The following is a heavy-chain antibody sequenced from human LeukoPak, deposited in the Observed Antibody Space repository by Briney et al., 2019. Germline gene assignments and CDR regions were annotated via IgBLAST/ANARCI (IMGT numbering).Heavy chain of an antibody. CDR1: GGSFSGYY. J-gene: IGHJ4*02. Sequence: SETLSLTCAVYGGSFSGYYWSWIRQPPGKGLEWIGEINHSGSTNYNPSLKSRVTISVDTSKNQFSLKLSSVTAADTAVYYCARSTTAYGYWGQGTLVTVSS. CDR3: ARSTTAYGY. CDR2: INHSGST. D-gene: IGHD2-21*01. V-gene: IGHV4-34*01.